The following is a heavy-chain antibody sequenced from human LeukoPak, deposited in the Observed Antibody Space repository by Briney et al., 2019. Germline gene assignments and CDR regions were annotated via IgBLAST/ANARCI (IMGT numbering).Heavy chain of an antibody. D-gene: IGHD1-1*01. CDR3: AIAPTGTNFDY. J-gene: IGHJ4*02. Sequence: ASVKVSCKASGYTFTDYYIHWVRQAPGQGLEWMGRTNPNSGVTNYAQKFQGGVTMTRPTSISTAYMDLSSLRSDDTAIYYCAIAPTGTNFDYWGQGTLVTVSS. CDR1: GYTFTDYY. CDR2: TNPNSGVT. V-gene: IGHV1-2*06.